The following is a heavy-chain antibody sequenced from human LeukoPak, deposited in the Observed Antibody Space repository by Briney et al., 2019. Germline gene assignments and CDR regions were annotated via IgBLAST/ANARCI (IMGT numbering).Heavy chain of an antibody. V-gene: IGHV3-15*01. CDR1: GFTFSNAW. J-gene: IGHJ4*02. Sequence: PGGSLRLSCAASGFTFSNAWMSWVRQAPGKGLELVGRIKSKTDGGTTDYAAPVKGRFTISRDDSKNTLYLQMNSLKTEHTAVYYCTPVDRYYYGSGSYFVDYWGQGTLVTVSS. CDR2: IKSKTDGGTT. D-gene: IGHD3-10*01. CDR3: TPVDRYYYGSGSYFVDY.